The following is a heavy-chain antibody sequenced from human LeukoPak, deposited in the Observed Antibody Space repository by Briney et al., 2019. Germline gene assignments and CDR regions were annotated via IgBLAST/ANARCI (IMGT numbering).Heavy chain of an antibody. Sequence: PGGSLTLLCAPWGFTFLSFRMLCVRQAPGKGLVWVSRINSEGSSTRYADSVKGRFTISRDNAKNTLCLQRNSLRAEDTAVYYCAREAYCGGDCYLRPFDYWGQGCLVTVSS. J-gene: IGHJ4*02. CDR2: INSEGSST. D-gene: IGHD2-21*02. CDR1: GFTFLSFR. CDR3: AREAYCGGDCYLRPFDY. V-gene: IGHV3-74*01.